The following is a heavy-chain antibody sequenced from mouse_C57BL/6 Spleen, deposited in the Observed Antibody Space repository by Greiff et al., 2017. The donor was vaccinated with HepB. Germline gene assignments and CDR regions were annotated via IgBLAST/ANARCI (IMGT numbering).Heavy chain of an antibody. D-gene: IGHD1-1*01. CDR3: SYGRDAMDY. Sequence: EVKLQESGAELVRPGASVKLSCTASGFNIKDDYMHWVKQRPEQGLEWIGWIDPENGDTEYASKFQGKATITADTSSNTAYLQLSSLTSEDTAVYYCSYGRDAMDYWGQGTSVTVSS. V-gene: IGHV14-4*01. CDR2: IDPENGDT. CDR1: GFNIKDDY. J-gene: IGHJ4*01.